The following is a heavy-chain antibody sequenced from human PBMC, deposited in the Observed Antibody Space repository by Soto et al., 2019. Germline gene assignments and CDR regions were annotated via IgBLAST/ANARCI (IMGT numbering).Heavy chain of an antibody. CDR1: GFTFSNAW. Sequence: EVQLVDSGGGLVKPGGSLRLSCAASGFTFSNAWMSWVRQAPGKGLEWVGRIKSKTDGGTTDYAAPVKGRVTISRDDSKNTLYLQMNSLKTEDTAVYYCTTGVVGATDFDYWGQGTLVTVSS. CDR3: TTGVVGATDFDY. D-gene: IGHD1-26*01. J-gene: IGHJ4*02. V-gene: IGHV3-15*01. CDR2: IKSKTDGGTT.